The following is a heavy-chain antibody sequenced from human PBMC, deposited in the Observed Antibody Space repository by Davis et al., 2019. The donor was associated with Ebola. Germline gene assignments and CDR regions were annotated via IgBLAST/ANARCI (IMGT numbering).Heavy chain of an antibody. CDR1: GGSISSGGYS. CDR2: IYHSGST. D-gene: IGHD3-3*01. J-gene: IGHJ6*04. Sequence: PSETLSLTCAVSGGSISSGGYSWSWIRQPPGKGLEWIGYIYHSGSTYYNPSLKSRVTISVDRSKNQFSLKLSSVTAADTAVYYCASARLWSGYPNDYYYYGMDVWGKGTTVTVSS. V-gene: IGHV4-30-2*01. CDR3: ASARLWSGYPNDYYYYGMDV.